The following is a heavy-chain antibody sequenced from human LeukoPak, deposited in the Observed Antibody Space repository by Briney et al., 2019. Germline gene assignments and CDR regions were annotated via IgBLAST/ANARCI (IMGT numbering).Heavy chain of an antibody. D-gene: IGHD2-2*01. J-gene: IGHJ4*02. Sequence: SQTLSLTCTVSAGFLAIYYCRWIRPPPGRGMEWIGSIYYTASTEYHPSLKSRVTISLDTSKNQFSLKLTSVTAADTAVYYCASVYQSGEYYFDYWGQGNLVSVSS. V-gene: IGHV4-59*01. CDR1: AGFLAIYY. CDR2: IYYTAST. CDR3: ASVYQSGEYYFDY.